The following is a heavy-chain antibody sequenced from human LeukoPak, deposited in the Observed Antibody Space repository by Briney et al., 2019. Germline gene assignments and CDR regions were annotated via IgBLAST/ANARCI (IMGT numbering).Heavy chain of an antibody. CDR1: GYSFPNYW. J-gene: IGHJ4*02. CDR2: IYPGDSDT. Sequence: GESLKTSCQGSGYSFPNYWIGWGRQMPGKGLEWIGTIYPGDSDTRYRPSFQGQVTISADKSINTAYLQWRSLKASDTAIYYCARLGVEASDNRGYYYFDHWGQGALVTVSS. V-gene: IGHV5-51*01. D-gene: IGHD3-22*01. CDR3: ARLGVEASDNRGYYYFDH.